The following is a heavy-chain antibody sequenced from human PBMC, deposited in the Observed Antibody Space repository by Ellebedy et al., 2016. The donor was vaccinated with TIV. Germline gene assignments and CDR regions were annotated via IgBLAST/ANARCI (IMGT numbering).Heavy chain of an antibody. CDR2: IYYSGST. CDR3: ARRAIEYYDSSGYYYGMDV. D-gene: IGHD3-22*01. V-gene: IGHV4-39*01. Sequence: GSLRLXXTVSGGSISSSNYYWGWIRQPPGKGLEWIGSIYYSGSTYYNPSLKSRVTMSVDTSKNQFSLKLSSVTAADTAVYYCARRAIEYYDSSGYYYGMDVWGQGTTVTVSS. CDR1: GGSISSSNYY. J-gene: IGHJ6*02.